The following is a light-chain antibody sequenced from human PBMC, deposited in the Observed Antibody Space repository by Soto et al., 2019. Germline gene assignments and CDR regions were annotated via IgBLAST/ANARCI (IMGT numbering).Light chain of an antibody. CDR2: AAS. CDR1: QSISSS. Sequence: DIQMTQSPSSLSASVGETITITCRASQSISSSLNWFQHSPGQPPKLLLFAASNLHAGVPPRFSGSGSGTSFSLTIRSLQPEDFATYYCQQSFNLPRTFGPGTKVDIK. J-gene: IGKJ1*01. CDR3: QQSFNLPRT. V-gene: IGKV1-39*01.